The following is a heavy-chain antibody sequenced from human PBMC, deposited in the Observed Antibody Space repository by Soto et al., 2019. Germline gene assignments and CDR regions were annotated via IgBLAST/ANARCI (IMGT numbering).Heavy chain of an antibody. Sequence: PSQTLSLTCAISGDSVSTNSAAWNWTRQSPSRGLEWLGRTYYRSKWYNGYAVSVKSRIIINADTSKNQFSLQLNSVTPEDTAVYYCAREGYNWFDPWGQGTLVTVSS. CDR3: AREGYNWFDP. J-gene: IGHJ5*02. V-gene: IGHV6-1*01. CDR2: TYYRSKWYN. CDR1: GDSVSTNSAA.